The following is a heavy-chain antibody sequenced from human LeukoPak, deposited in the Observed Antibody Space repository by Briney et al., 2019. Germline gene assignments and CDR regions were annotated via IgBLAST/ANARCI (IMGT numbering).Heavy chain of an antibody. D-gene: IGHD3-10*01. V-gene: IGHV3-23*01. J-gene: IGHJ4*02. Sequence: PGGSLRLSCAASGFTFSSYGMSWVRQAPGKGLEWVSGISGSGGSKYYADSVKGRFTISRDNSKNTLYLQMNSLRAEDTAVYYCAKDERNSAVRGVTTFDYWGQGTLVTVSS. CDR1: GFTFSSYG. CDR2: ISGSGGSK. CDR3: AKDERNSAVRGVTTFDY.